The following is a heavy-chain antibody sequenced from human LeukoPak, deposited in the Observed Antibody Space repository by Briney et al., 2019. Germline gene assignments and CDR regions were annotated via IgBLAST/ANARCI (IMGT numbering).Heavy chain of an antibody. D-gene: IGHD3-10*01. CDR2: IIPIFGTA. CDR1: GGTFSSYA. V-gene: IGHV1-69*13. Sequence: SVKVSCKASGGTFSSYAISWVRQAPGQGLEWMGGIIPIFGTANYAQKFQGRVMITADESTSTAYMELSSLRSEDTAVYYCARDPIGVRPVLAPDYWGQGTLVTVSS. CDR3: ARDPIGVRPVLAPDY. J-gene: IGHJ4*02.